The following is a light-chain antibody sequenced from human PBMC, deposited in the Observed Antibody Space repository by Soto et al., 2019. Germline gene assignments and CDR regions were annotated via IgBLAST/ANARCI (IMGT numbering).Light chain of an antibody. V-gene: IGKV1-8*01. CDR1: QGISSY. CDR2: AAS. CDR3: QQYYSYPRT. J-gene: IGKJ1*01. Sequence: AIRMTQSPSSFSASTGDRVTITCRASQGISSYLAWYQQKPGKAPKLLISAASTLPSGVPSRFSGSGSGTDFTLTISCLQSADFATYYCQQYYSYPRTFGQGTKVAIK.